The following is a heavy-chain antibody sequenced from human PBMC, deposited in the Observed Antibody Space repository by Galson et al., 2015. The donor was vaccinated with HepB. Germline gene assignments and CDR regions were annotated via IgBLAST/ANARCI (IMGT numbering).Heavy chain of an antibody. CDR1: GFSLNSREPR. J-gene: IGHJ5*02. CDR2: IEWGNKK. CDR3: VRIGPAAVDS. Sequence: PALVKPTQTLTLTCTFSGFSLNSREPRVSWIRQPPGKALEWLARIEWGNKKFYSASLKTRLPISKDTSKNQVVLTLTNVDPVDTATYYCVRIGPAAVDSWGLGTLVTVSS. V-gene: IGHV2-70*04. D-gene: IGHD6-13*01.